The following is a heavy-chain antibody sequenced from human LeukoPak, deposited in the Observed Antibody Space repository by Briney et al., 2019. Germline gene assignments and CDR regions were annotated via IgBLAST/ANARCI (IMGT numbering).Heavy chain of an antibody. J-gene: IGHJ5*02. V-gene: IGHV4-31*03. CDR2: IYYSGST. CDR1: GGSISSGGYY. D-gene: IGHD6-13*01. CDR3: ARRRAEGGSNGHYNWFDP. Sequence: TLSLTCTVSGGSISSGGYYWSWIRQHPGKGLKWIGYIYYSGSTYYNPSLKSRVTISVDTSKNQFSLKLSSVTAADTAVYYCARRRAEGGSNGHYNWFDPWGQGILVTVSS.